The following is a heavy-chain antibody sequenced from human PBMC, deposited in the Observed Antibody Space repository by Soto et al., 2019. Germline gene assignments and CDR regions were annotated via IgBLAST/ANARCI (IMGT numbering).Heavy chain of an antibody. CDR1: GFTFSDDY. CDR3: ARIIAAAGGRRYFDL. J-gene: IGHJ2*01. V-gene: IGHV3-11*05. Sequence: QVQLVESGGGLVKPGGSLRLSCAASGFTFSDDYMSWIRQAPGKGLEWVSYINSSSSYTNYADSVKGRFTISRDNAKNSLYLQTNSLRAEDTAVYYCARIIAAAGGRRYFDLWGRGTLVTVSS. D-gene: IGHD6-13*01. CDR2: INSSSSYT.